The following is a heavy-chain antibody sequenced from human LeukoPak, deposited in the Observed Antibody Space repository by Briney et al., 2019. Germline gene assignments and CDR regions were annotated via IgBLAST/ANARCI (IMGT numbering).Heavy chain of an antibody. J-gene: IGHJ4*02. CDR2: ISSSGSTI. CDR1: GFTFSSYE. D-gene: IGHD6-13*01. V-gene: IGHV3-48*03. CDR3: ARGGIAAAGPYFDY. Sequence: PGGSLRLSCAASGFTFSSYEMNWVRQAPGQGLEWVSYISSSGSTIYYADTVKGRFTISRDNAKNSLYLQMNSLRAEDTAVYYCARGGIAAAGPYFDYWGQGTLVTVSS.